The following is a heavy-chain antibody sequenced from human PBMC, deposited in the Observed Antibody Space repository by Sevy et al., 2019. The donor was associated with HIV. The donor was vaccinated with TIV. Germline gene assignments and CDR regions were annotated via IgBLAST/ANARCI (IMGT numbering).Heavy chain of an antibody. V-gene: IGHV3-30*18. J-gene: IGHJ4*02. CDR3: AKRDLNHHFRLDY. CDR2: LSYDGSDE. CDR1: GFTFSRYV. Sequence: GGSLRLSCAASGFTFSRYVMHWVRQAPGKGLEWLAVLSYDGSDESYADSVRGRFTISRDNSKNTRFLQMNSLRAEDTAVYYCAKRDLNHHFRLDYWGQGTLVTVSS. D-gene: IGHD2-21*02.